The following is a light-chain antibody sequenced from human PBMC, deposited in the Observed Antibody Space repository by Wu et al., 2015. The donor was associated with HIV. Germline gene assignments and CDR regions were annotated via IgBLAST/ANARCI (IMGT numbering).Light chain of an antibody. CDR3: LQYGNSPGT. V-gene: IGKV3-20*01. CDR1: QSVSSY. CDR2: DAS. J-gene: IGKJ1*01. Sequence: EIVLTQSPATLSLSPGERATLSCRASQSVSSYLAWYQQKPGQAPRLLIYDASNRATGIPDRFSDSGSGTDFTLTISRLEPEDFAVYYCLQYGNSPGTFGQGTKVEIK.